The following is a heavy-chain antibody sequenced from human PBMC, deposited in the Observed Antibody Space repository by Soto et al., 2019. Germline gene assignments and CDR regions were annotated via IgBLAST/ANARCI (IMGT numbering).Heavy chain of an antibody. CDR2: IYHSGST. J-gene: IGHJ4*02. V-gene: IGHV4-4*02. CDR1: GGSISSSNW. D-gene: IGHD6-25*01. Sequence: QVQLQESGPGLVKPSGTLSLTCAVSGGSISSSNWWSWVRQPPGKGLEWIGEIYHSGSTNYNPSLKNRVTRAVDKSKNPFSLQLSSLTAAGTDVYYWAKCITALGPMDYWGQGTLVTVSS. CDR3: AKCITALGPMDY.